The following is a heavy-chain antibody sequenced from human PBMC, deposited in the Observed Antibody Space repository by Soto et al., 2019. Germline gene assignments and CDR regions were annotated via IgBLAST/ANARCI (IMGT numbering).Heavy chain of an antibody. CDR1: GYTFSMHA. D-gene: IGHD1-7*01. J-gene: IGHJ4*02. V-gene: IGHV1-3*01. CDR2: INAGNGDT. Sequence: QVQLVQSGAEVKKPGASVKGSCKTSGYTFSMHAIHWVRQAPGQGLEWMGWINAGNGDTKYSEKFQDRVAITRDAYASAANMEVRSLRSEDTAIYYCARDEGGWNSIEGGFVKFILDYWGQGSVVTVSS. CDR3: ARDEGGWNSIEGGFVKFILDY.